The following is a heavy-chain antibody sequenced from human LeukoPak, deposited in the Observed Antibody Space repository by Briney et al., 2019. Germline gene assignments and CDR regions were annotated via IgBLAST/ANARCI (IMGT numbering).Heavy chain of an antibody. D-gene: IGHD1-26*01. CDR1: GFTFSSYW. CDR2: INTDGSST. Sequence: GGSLGLSCAASGFTFSSYWMHWVRQAPGKGLVWVSRINTDGSSTSYADSVKGRFTISRDNAKNTLYLQMNSLRAEDTAVYYCAKSAAGGTYYYYHMDVWGKGTTVTVSS. CDR3: AKSAAGGTYYYYHMDV. J-gene: IGHJ6*03. V-gene: IGHV3-74*01.